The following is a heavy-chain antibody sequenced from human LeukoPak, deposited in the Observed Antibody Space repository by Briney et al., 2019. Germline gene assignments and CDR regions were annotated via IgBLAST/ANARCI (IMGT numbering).Heavy chain of an antibody. V-gene: IGHV3-20*04. CDR3: APYCSSTTCYEGAGGY. CDR2: INWNGGST. Sequence: GGSLRLSCAASGFTFYDYGMSWVRQAPGKGLEWGSGINWNGGSTGYADSVKGRFIISRDNSKNTLYLQMNSLKAEDTAVYYCAPYCSSTTCYEGAGGYWGQGTLVTVSS. J-gene: IGHJ4*02. CDR1: GFTFYDYG. D-gene: IGHD2-2*01.